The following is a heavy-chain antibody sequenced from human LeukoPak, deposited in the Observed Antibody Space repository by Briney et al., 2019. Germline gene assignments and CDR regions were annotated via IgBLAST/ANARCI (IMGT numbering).Heavy chain of an antibody. J-gene: IGHJ6*03. CDR1: GFTFSSYG. Sequence: GGSLRLSCAASGFTFSSYGMHWVRQAPGKGLEWVAVISYDGSNKYYADSVKGRFTISRDNSKNTLYPQMNSLRAEDTAVYYCAKDGDSSSWYFRYYYYYMDVWGKGTTVTVSS. CDR3: AKDGDSSSWYFRYYYYYMDV. CDR2: ISYDGSNK. D-gene: IGHD6-13*01. V-gene: IGHV3-30*18.